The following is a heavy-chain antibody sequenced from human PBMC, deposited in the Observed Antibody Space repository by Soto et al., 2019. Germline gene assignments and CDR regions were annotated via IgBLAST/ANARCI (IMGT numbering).Heavy chain of an antibody. V-gene: IGHV6-1*01. CDR3: TGITWFRGMDV. D-gene: IGHD3-10*01. CDR2: TYYKSKWNN. J-gene: IGHJ6*02. CDR1: GDSVSSNSAG. Sequence: TLSLTCVISGDSVSSNSAGWNWIRQSPSRGLEWLGRTYYKSKWNNDYALSVKGRITINPDTSKNQFSLHLYSVTPEDTAVYYCTGITWFRGMDVWGQGTPVTVSS.